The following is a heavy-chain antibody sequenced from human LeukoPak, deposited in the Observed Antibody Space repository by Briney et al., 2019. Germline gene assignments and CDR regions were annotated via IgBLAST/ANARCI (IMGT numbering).Heavy chain of an antibody. J-gene: IGHJ4*02. CDR3: ARRGKGHYYPFDY. V-gene: IGHV3-72*01. CDR1: GFTFSDHY. CDR2: SWDKAISYTT. Sequence: PGGSLRLSCAASGFTFSDHYMDWVRQAPGKGLEWVARSWDKAISYTTEYAASVKGRFTISRDDSKNSLYLEMNSLETEDTAVYYCARRGKGHYYPFDYWGQGTLVTVSS. D-gene: IGHD3-10*01.